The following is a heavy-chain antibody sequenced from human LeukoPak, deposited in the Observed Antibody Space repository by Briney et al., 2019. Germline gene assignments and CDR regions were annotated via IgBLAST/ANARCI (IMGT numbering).Heavy chain of an antibody. Sequence: GGSLRLSCAASGFTVSSNYMSWVRQAPGKGLEWVSVIYSGESTYYADSVKGRFTMPRDNSKNTLYLQMNSLRAEDTAVYYCATTATAGTFAFDIWGQGTMVTVSS. J-gene: IGHJ3*02. CDR2: IYSGEST. CDR3: ATTATAGTFAFDI. CDR1: GFTVSSNY. V-gene: IGHV3-53*01. D-gene: IGHD6-13*01.